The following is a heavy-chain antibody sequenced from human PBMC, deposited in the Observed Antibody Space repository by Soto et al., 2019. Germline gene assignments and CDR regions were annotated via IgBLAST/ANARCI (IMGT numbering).Heavy chain of an antibody. CDR3: ARDEVGAAGTLMGVWFDP. CDR2: IIPIFGTA. V-gene: IGHV1-69*13. CDR1: GGTFSSYA. Sequence: SVKVSCKASGGTFSSYAISWVRRAPGQGLEWMGGIIPIFGTANYAQKFQGRVTITADESTSTAYMGLSSLRSEDTAVYYCARDEVGAAGTLMGVWFDPWGQGTLVTVSS. J-gene: IGHJ5*02. D-gene: IGHD6-13*01.